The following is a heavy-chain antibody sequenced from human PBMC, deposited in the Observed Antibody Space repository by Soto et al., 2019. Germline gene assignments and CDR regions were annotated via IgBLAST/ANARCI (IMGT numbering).Heavy chain of an antibody. J-gene: IGHJ4*01. CDR3: VKETYYF. Sequence: RQAPGKGLEGVSPISRDGTNTNYAESVKCRFTISRYNSKNSLYLQMNSLRTEDTALYYCVKETYYF. CDR2: ISRDGTNT. V-gene: IGHV3-43*01.